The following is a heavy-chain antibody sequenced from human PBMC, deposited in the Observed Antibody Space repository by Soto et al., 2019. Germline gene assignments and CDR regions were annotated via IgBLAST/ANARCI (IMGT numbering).Heavy chain of an antibody. J-gene: IGHJ4*02. Sequence: EVQLVESGGGLVQFGGSLRLSCAASGFTFSSYWMHWVRQVPGKGLVWVSRIKGDGTNTGYADSVKGRFTISRDNVKNTLYLQMNSLRAEHTAVYYCARGLSGYYGFDYWCQGTLVTVSS. CDR2: IKGDGTNT. CDR3: ARGLSGYYGFDY. V-gene: IGHV3-74*01. D-gene: IGHD5-12*01. CDR1: GFTFSSYW.